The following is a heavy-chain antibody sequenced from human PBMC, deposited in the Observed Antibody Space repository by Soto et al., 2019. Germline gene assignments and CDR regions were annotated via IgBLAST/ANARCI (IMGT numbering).Heavy chain of an antibody. J-gene: IGHJ4*02. CDR2: IHDGGTT. D-gene: IGHD5-18*01. CDR1: GGSISSDSW. CDR3: AKNRGFSQGD. Sequence: QVQLQESGPGLVKPSETLSLTCVVSGGSISSDSWWSWVRQSPEKGLEWIGEIHDGGTTHYNPSLDSRLTVSMDKSKNQLSLKLNSVTAAVTAVYYCAKNRGFSQGDWGQGTLVTVSS. V-gene: IGHV4-4*02.